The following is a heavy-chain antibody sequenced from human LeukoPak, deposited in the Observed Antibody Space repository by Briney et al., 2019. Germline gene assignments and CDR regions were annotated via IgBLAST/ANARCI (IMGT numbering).Heavy chain of an antibody. D-gene: IGHD3-16*01. V-gene: IGHV3-23*01. CDR2: ISGSGGTT. CDR3: VRGNSFSPLYYMGV. CDR1: GFTFSSYA. J-gene: IGHJ6*03. Sequence: PGGSLRLSCAASGFTFSSYAMSWVRQAPGKGLEWVSGISGSGGTTKYADSVKGRFTISRDNSKNTLYLQMNSLRAEDTAVYYCVRGNSFSPLYYMGVWGKGTTVTVSS.